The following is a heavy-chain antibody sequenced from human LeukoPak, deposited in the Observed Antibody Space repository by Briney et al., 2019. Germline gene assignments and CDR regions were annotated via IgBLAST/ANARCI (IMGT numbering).Heavy chain of an antibody. CDR3: ARDQRDYYGSGSYFGAFDI. CDR2: TYHRYKWYN. Sequence: SQTRSLTCAISGDSVSSNSAAWNWIRQSPSRGLEWLGRTYHRYKWYNDYAVSVKSRITINPDTSKNQFSLQLNSVTPEDTAVYYCARDQRDYYGSGSYFGAFDIWGQGTMVTVSS. CDR1: GDSVSSNSAA. D-gene: IGHD3-10*01. J-gene: IGHJ3*02. V-gene: IGHV6-1*01.